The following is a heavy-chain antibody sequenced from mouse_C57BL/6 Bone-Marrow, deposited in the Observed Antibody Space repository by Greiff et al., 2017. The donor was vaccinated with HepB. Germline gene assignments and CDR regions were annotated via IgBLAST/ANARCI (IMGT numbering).Heavy chain of an antibody. CDR2: IFPGSGST. D-gene: IGHD2-12*01. V-gene: IGHV1-56*01. CDR3: ARDRELLCWFAY. CDR1: GYTFTSHW. J-gene: IGHJ3*01. Sequence: VQLQQSGPELVRPGASVKISCKASGYTFTSHWMHWVRQRPGQGLEWIGEIFPGSGSTYYNEKFKGKATLTVDTSSSTAYMQLSSLTSEDSAVYFCARDRELLCWFAYWGQGTLVTVSA.